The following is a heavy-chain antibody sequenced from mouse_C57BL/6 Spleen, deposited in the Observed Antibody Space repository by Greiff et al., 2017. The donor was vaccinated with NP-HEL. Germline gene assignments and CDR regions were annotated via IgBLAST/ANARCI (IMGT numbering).Heavy chain of an antibody. CDR2: ISSGSSTI. Sequence: EVHLVESGGGLVKPGGSLKLSCAASGFTFSDYGMHWVRQAPEKGLEWVAYISSGSSTIYYADTVKGRFTISRDNAKNTLFLQMTSLRSEDTAMYYCARGNIYDYDFDYWGQGTTLTVSS. CDR3: ARGNIYDYDFDY. V-gene: IGHV5-17*01. J-gene: IGHJ2*01. CDR1: GFTFSDYG. D-gene: IGHD2-4*01.